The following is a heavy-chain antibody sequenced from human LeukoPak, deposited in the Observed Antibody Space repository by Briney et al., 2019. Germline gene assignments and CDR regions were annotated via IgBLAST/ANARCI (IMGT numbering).Heavy chain of an antibody. CDR3: ARDRRAAAAGLFDY. CDR2: ISSGSSYI. D-gene: IGHD6-13*01. V-gene: IGHV3-21*01. Sequence: PGGSLRLSCAASGFTFSSYSMNWVRQAPGKGLEWVSPISSGSSYIYYADSVKGRFTISRDNAKNSLYLQMNSLRAEDMAVYYCARDRRAAAAGLFDYWGQGTLVTVSS. CDR1: GFTFSSYS. J-gene: IGHJ4*02.